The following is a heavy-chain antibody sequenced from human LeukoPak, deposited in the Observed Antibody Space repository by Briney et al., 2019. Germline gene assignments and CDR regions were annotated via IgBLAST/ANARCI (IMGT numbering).Heavy chain of an antibody. CDR2: IYSSGST. Sequence: SETLSLTYTVSGGSISSYYWSWIRQPAGKGLEWIGRIYSSGSTNYNPSLRSRVTVSVDTSKNQFSLKLNSVTAADTAVYYCARDMRVVVGTFDYWGQGTLVTVSS. CDR1: GGSISSYY. CDR3: ARDMRVVVGTFDY. D-gene: IGHD3-22*01. J-gene: IGHJ4*02. V-gene: IGHV4-4*07.